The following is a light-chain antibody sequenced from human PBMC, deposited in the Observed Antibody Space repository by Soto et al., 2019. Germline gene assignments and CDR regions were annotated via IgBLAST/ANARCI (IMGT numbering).Light chain of an antibody. V-gene: IGKV3-15*01. CDR2: GAS. J-gene: IGKJ1*01. CDR1: QSISSN. Sequence: EIVMTQSPATLSVSPGERATLSCRASQSISSNLAWYQQKPGQTPRLLIYGASTRATGIPARFSGSGSRTEFTLTINSRQFEDFAFYYCQQHNNWPWTFGQGTRVEIK. CDR3: QQHNNWPWT.